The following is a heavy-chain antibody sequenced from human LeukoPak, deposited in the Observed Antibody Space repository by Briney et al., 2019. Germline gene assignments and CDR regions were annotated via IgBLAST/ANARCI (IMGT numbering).Heavy chain of an antibody. CDR2: IYYSGST. CDR3: ARAPYSSSWFWVDAFDI. J-gene: IGHJ3*02. D-gene: IGHD6-13*01. V-gene: IGHV4-59*01. Sequence: PSETLSLTCTVSGGSISSYYWSWIRQPPGKGLEWIGYIYYSGSTNYNPSLKSRVTISVDTSKNQSSLKLSSVTAADTAVYYCARAPYSSSWFWVDAFDIWGQGTMVTVSS. CDR1: GGSISSYY.